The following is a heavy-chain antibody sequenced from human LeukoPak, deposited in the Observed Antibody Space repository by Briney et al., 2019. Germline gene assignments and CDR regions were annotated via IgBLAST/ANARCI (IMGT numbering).Heavy chain of an antibody. CDR3: ARFHSGPSGWYVLWYFDL. Sequence: SETLSLTCTVSGGPVSSYYWSWIRQPPGKGLEWIGYIYNSESTKYNSSLESRVTTSVDTSKNQLYLKLSSVTAADTAVYYCARFHSGPSGWYVLWYFDLWGRGTLVTVSS. V-gene: IGHV4-4*09. CDR2: IYNSEST. CDR1: GGPVSSYY. J-gene: IGHJ2*01. D-gene: IGHD6-19*01.